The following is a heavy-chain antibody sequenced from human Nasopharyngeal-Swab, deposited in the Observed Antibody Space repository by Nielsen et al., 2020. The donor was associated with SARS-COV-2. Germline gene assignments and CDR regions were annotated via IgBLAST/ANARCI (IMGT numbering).Heavy chain of an antibody. D-gene: IGHD3-22*01. V-gene: IGHV4-31*02. CDR2: IYYSGST. Sequence: WLRQAPGTGLEWIGYIYYSGSTYYNPSLKSRVTISVDTSKNQFSLKLSSVTAADTAVYYCARGFVGAYYDSNLDVWGKGTTVTVSS. CDR3: ARGFVGAYYDSNLDV. J-gene: IGHJ6*04.